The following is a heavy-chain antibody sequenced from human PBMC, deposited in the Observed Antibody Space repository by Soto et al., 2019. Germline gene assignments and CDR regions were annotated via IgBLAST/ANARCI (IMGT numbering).Heavy chain of an antibody. CDR2: IIPIFGTA. Sequence: SVKVSCKASGGTFSSYAISWVRQAPGRGLEWMGGIIPIFGTANYAQKFQGRVTITADKSTSTAYMELSSLRSEDTAVYYCARDRGTTGYYYYGMDVWGQGTTVTVSS. CDR1: GGTFSSYA. CDR3: ARDRGTTGYYYYGMDV. D-gene: IGHD4-17*01. J-gene: IGHJ6*02. V-gene: IGHV1-69*06.